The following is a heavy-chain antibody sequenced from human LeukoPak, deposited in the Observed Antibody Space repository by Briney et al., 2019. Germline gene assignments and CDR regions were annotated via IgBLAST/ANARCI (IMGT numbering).Heavy chain of an antibody. CDR3: AKGRGDGYTYPLLFDY. V-gene: IGHV3-23*01. CDR1: GFTFSRYA. Sequence: GGSLRLSCAASGFTFSRYAMSWVRQAPGKGLEWVSTISESGGSTYYADSVKGRFTISRDNSRKMLYLQMSSLRAEDTAVYYCAKGRGDGYTYPLLFDYWGQGTLVTVSS. J-gene: IGHJ4*02. D-gene: IGHD5-24*01. CDR2: ISESGGST.